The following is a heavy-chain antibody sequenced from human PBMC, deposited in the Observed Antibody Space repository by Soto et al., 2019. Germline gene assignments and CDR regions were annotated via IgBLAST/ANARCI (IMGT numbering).Heavy chain of an antibody. J-gene: IGHJ4*02. D-gene: IGHD3-16*01. CDR3: AKVPAYDYVWGTYYYFDY. Sequence: GGSLRLSCAASGFAFKNYAISWFRQAPGKGLEWVSSISGGDGSTYYADSVKGRFTISRDNSKNTLYLQMNSLRAEDTAVYYCAKVPAYDYVWGTYYYFDYWGLGALVTVSS. V-gene: IGHV3-23*01. CDR2: ISGGDGST. CDR1: GFAFKNYA.